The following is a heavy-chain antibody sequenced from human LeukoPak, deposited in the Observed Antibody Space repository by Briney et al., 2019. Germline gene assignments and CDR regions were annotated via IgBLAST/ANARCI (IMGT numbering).Heavy chain of an antibody. J-gene: IGHJ4*02. V-gene: IGHV4-34*01. CDR3: ARDKVVGATVFDY. CDR1: GGSFSGYY. CDR2: INHSGST. D-gene: IGHD1-26*01. Sequence: PSETLSLTCAVYGGSFSGYYWSWLRQPPGKGLEWIGEINHSGSTNYNPSLKSRVTISVDTSKNQFSLKLSSVTAADTAVYYCARDKVVGATVFDYWGQGTLVTVST.